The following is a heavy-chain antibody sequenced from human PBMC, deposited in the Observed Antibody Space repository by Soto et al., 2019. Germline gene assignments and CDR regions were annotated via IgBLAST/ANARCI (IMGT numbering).Heavy chain of an antibody. V-gene: IGHV1-69*04. D-gene: IGHD2-2*01. Sequence: SVKVSCKASGGTFSSYTISWVRQANGQGLEWMGRIIPILGIANYAQKFQGRVTITADKSTSTAYMALSSLRSEDTAVYFCARDVVPAAMRWGFDPWGQGTLVTVSS. CDR1: GGTFSSYT. CDR3: ARDVVPAAMRWGFDP. CDR2: IIPILGIA. J-gene: IGHJ5*02.